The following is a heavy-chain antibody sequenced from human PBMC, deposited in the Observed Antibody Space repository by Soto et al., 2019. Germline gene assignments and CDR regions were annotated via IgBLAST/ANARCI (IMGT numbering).Heavy chain of an antibody. J-gene: IGHJ5*02. CDR1: GVSISTVYYF. V-gene: IGHV4-30-4*01. D-gene: IGHD7-27*01. CDR2: IYKRATT. Sequence: TPSIPCSGPGVSISTVYYFWAWIRQTPGPALEYIGYIYKRATTFYNPSFESRLAISLETSNSQFSQNVTSVNAADTAVYFCDRGRQGLTGRGFPNWFEAWGQGTLETVSS. CDR3: DRGRQGLTGRGFPNWFEA.